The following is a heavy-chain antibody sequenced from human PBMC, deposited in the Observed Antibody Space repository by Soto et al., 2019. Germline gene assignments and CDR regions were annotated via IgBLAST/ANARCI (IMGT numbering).Heavy chain of an antibody. CDR2: INSDGSST. D-gene: IGHD2-2*01. V-gene: IGHV3-74*03. J-gene: IGHJ4*02. CDR1: GFTFSSYW. Sequence: EVQLVESGGGLVQPGGSLRLSCAASGFTFSSYWMHWVRQAPGKGLVWVSRINSDGSSTTYADSVKGGFTISRDNAKNTLYLQMNSLRAEDTAVYYCARVETCSSTSCYSVFDYWGQGTLVTVSS. CDR3: ARVETCSSTSCYSVFDY.